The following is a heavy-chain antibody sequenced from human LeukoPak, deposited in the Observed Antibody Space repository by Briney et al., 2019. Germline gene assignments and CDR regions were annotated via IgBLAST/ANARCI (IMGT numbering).Heavy chain of an antibody. Sequence: PGGSLRPSCAASGFTFSGSAMHWVRQASGKGLEWVGRIRSKANSYATAYAASVKGRFTISRDDSKNTAYLQMNSLKTEDTAVYYCTCRFGELFRDYWGQGTLVTVSS. D-gene: IGHD3-10*01. V-gene: IGHV3-73*01. CDR2: IRSKANSYAT. CDR3: TCRFGELFRDY. J-gene: IGHJ4*02. CDR1: GFTFSGSA.